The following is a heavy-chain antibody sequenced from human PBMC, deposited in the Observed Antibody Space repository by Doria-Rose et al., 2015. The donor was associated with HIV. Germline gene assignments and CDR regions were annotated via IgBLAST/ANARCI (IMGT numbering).Heavy chain of an antibody. Sequence: VQLQESGGGLVQPGGSLRLSCAASGFTFSNYAMNWVRQAPGKGLEWVSAISGSGRDTHYTDSVKGRFTISRDNSKNTLYLQMNSLRVEDTAIYYCAKDRLSGAVLMPISDWGQGTLITVSS. CDR2: ISGSGRDT. CDR3: AKDRLSGAVLMPISD. V-gene: IGHV3-23*01. D-gene: IGHD2-8*01. J-gene: IGHJ4*02. CDR1: GFTFSNYA.